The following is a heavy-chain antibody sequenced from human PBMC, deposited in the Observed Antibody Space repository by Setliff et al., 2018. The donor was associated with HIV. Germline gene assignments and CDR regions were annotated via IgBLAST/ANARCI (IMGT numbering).Heavy chain of an antibody. D-gene: IGHD3-16*01. CDR3: AKTVYDYFDY. CDR1: GFRISNYV. V-gene: IGHV3-73*01. CDR2: IKTKPNSYAT. Sequence: GGSLRLSCAASGFRISNYVMSWVRQAPGKGLEWVGRIKTKPNSYATAHAESVKGRFTISRDDSQNTLYLQMNSLRAEDTAVYYCAKTVYDYFDYWGQGTLVTVSS. J-gene: IGHJ4*02.